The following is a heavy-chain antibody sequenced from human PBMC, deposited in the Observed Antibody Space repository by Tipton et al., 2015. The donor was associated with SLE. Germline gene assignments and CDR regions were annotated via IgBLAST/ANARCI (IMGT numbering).Heavy chain of an antibody. D-gene: IGHD3-3*01. CDR1: GGSITDYY. Sequence: TLSLTCTVSGGSITDYYWSWIRQSPGKGLEWIGFWFYSGTTTYNPSLKSRVTISVDRSKNQISLKLKSVTAADTAVYYCARDLLDIWGQGTMVTVSS. V-gene: IGHV4-59*07. CDR3: ARDLLDI. J-gene: IGHJ3*02. CDR2: WFYSGTT.